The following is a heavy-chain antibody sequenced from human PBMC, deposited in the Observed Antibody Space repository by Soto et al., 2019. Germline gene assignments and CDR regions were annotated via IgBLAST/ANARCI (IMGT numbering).Heavy chain of an antibody. Sequence: QVHLVQSGAEGKKPGASVKVSCKGSGYGFTTYGITWVRQAPGQGLEWMAWISAHNGNTNYAQKLQGRVTGTRDTSTSTAYMELRSLRSDDTAVYYRARGGYGDYWGQGALVTVSS. J-gene: IGHJ4*02. D-gene: IGHD1-1*01. CDR1: GYGFTTYG. CDR3: ARGGYGDY. V-gene: IGHV1-18*01. CDR2: ISAHNGNT.